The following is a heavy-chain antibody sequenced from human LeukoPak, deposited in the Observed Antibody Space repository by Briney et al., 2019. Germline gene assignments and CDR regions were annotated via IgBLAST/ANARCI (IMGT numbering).Heavy chain of an antibody. CDR2: ISYDGSNK. Sequence: GGSLRLSCAASGFSFSSYGMHWARQAPGKGLEWVAVISYDGSNKYYALSVKGRFTISRDNSKNTLYLQMSSLRAEDTAVDYCAKDLEATTRGFDYWGQGSRVTVSS. D-gene: IGHD5-12*01. V-gene: IGHV3-30*18. J-gene: IGHJ4*02. CDR1: GFSFSSYG. CDR3: AKDLEATTRGFDY.